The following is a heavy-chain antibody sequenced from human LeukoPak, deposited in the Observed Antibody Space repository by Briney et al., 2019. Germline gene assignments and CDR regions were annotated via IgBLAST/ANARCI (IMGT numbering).Heavy chain of an antibody. CDR2: TYYRSKWSS. D-gene: IGHD3-16*02. V-gene: IGHV6-1*01. CDR1: GDSVSSNSAT. CDR3: ARYYRGYFDS. J-gene: IGHJ4*02. Sequence: SQTLSLTCAISGDSVSSNSATWNWIRQSPSRGLEWLGRTYYRSKWSSDYAVSVKGRITINPDTSKNQFSLQLNSVTPDNTAVYYCARYYRGYFDSWGQETLVTVSS.